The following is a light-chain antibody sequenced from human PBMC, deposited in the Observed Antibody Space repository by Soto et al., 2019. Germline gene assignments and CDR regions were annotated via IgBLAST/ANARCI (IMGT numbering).Light chain of an antibody. CDR1: QGISTS. Sequence: DIPMTQSPSSLSASVGDRVTITCRARQGISTSLAWYQQKSGKVPKLLIYHASTLQSGVPSRFSGSGSGTDFTLTISSLQPEDVATYYCQKYDSAPWTFGQGTKVEIK. CDR2: HAS. CDR3: QKYDSAPWT. V-gene: IGKV1-27*01. J-gene: IGKJ1*01.